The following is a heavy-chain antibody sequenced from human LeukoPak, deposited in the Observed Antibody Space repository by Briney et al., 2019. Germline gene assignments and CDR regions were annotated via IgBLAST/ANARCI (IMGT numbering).Heavy chain of an antibody. J-gene: IGHJ2*01. D-gene: IGHD4-17*01. Sequence: SETLSLTCAVSGGSISSGGYSWSWIRQPPGKGLEWIGFIYYSGNTNYNPSLKSRVTISVDTSKNQFSLKLTSVTAADRAVYYCAREKESIDYGDSRISWYFDLWGRGTLVTASS. V-gene: IGHV4-61*08. CDR2: IYYSGNT. CDR3: AREKESIDYGDSRISWYFDL. CDR1: GGSISSGGYS.